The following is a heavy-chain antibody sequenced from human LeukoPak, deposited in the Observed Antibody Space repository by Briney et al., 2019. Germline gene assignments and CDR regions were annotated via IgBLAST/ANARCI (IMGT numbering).Heavy chain of an antibody. CDR3: ASPSFESGTYYYFDY. D-gene: IGHD1-26*01. Sequence: ASVKVSCKASGYSFTVYYFHWVRQAPGQGLEWMGWINPNSGDTNYAQKFQGRVTMTRDTSISTAYMELSRLGADDTAVYYCASPSFESGTYYYFDYWGQGALVTVSS. J-gene: IGHJ4*02. CDR1: GYSFTVYY. V-gene: IGHV1-2*02. CDR2: INPNSGDT.